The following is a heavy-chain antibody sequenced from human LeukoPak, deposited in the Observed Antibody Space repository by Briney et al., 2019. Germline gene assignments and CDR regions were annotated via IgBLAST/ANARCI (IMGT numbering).Heavy chain of an antibody. CDR1: GFTFSRYW. D-gene: IGHD1-1*01. V-gene: IGHV3-74*01. CDR3: TSNNDAGY. J-gene: IGHJ4*02. Sequence: GGSLRLSCAASGFTFSRYWMHWVRQAPGKGLVWVSRISGDGSSTDYADSVKGRFTISRDNAKNTLYLQMNSLRAEDTAVYYCTSNNDAGYWGQGTQVTVSS. CDR2: ISGDGSST.